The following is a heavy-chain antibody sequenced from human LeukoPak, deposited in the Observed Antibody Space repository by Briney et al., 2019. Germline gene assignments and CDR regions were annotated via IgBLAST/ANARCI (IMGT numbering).Heavy chain of an antibody. V-gene: IGHV3-74*01. CDR1: GFTFSKYW. CDR3: ATKQWLAPPPDS. CDR2: INTDGTVT. J-gene: IGHJ4*02. D-gene: IGHD6-19*01. Sequence: GGSLRLSCAASGFTFSKYWMLWVRQAPGEGLESVSRINTDGTVTTYADSVKGRFTVSRDNADNTMSLQMNSVRDEDTAVYYCATKQWLAPPPDSWGQGTPVTVSS.